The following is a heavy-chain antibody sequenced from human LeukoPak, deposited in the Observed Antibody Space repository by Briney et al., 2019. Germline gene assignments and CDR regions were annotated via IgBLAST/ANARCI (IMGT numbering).Heavy chain of an antibody. Sequence: SETLSLTCTVSVGSISSSSYYWGWIRQPPGKGLEWIGSIYYSGSTYYNPSLKSRVTISVDTSKNQFSLKLSSVTAADTAVYYCAGDAGYCSSTSCYDNNWFDPWGQGTLVTVSS. V-gene: IGHV4-39*01. J-gene: IGHJ5*02. CDR1: VGSISSSSYY. D-gene: IGHD2-2*01. CDR2: IYYSGST. CDR3: AGDAGYCSSTSCYDNNWFDP.